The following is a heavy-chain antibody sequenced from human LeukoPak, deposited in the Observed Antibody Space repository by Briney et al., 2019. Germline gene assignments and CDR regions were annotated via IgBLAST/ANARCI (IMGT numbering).Heavy chain of an antibody. Sequence: GASVKVSCKAPGYTFTSYGITWVRQAPGQGLEWMGWFSAYNGNTNYAQKLQGRVTMTTDTSTNTAYMELRSLRSDDTAVYYCARDRYEWKLAGSGMEVWGQGTTVTVSS. D-gene: IGHD1-26*01. CDR2: FSAYNGNT. V-gene: IGHV1-18*01. CDR1: GYTFTSYG. CDR3: ARDRYEWKLAGSGMEV. J-gene: IGHJ6*02.